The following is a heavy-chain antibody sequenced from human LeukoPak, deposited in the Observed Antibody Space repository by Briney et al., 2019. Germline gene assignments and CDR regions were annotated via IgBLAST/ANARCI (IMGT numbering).Heavy chain of an antibody. J-gene: IGHJ4*02. CDR3: ARHSGSSPHYFDD. D-gene: IGHD1-26*01. CDR2: IYYSGST. Sequence: SETLSLTCTVSGGSINSYYWSWLRQPPGKGLEWIGFIYYSGSTHYKSSLKSRVTISVDTSKNQFSLRLSSVTAADTAVYYCARHSGSSPHYFDDWGQGTLVIVSS. V-gene: IGHV4-59*08. CDR1: GGSINSYY.